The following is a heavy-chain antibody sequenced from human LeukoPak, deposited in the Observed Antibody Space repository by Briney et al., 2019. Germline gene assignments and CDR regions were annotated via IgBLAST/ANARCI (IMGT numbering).Heavy chain of an antibody. CDR2: ISSSSSYI. CDR1: GFTFSSYC. J-gene: IGHJ4*02. CDR3: ARGVVVPAALPYY. V-gene: IGHV3-21*01. D-gene: IGHD2-2*01. Sequence: GGSLRLSCAASGFTFSSYCMNWVRQAPGKGLEWVSSISSSSSYIYYADSVKGRFTISRDNAKNSLYLQMNSLRAEDTAVYYCARGVVVPAALPYYWGQGTLVTVSS.